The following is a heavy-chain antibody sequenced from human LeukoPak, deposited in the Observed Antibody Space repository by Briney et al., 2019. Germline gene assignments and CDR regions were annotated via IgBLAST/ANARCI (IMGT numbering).Heavy chain of an antibody. CDR1: GYTVTSYY. CDR2: INPSGGST. Sequence: GASVKVSCKASGYTVTSYYMHWVRQAPGQGLEWMGIINPSGGSTSYAQKFQGRVTMTRDTSTSTVYMELSSLRSEDTAVYYCARDQSEIAAAGLYFDYWGQGTLVTVSS. V-gene: IGHV1-46*01. J-gene: IGHJ4*02. D-gene: IGHD6-13*01. CDR3: ARDQSEIAAAGLYFDY.